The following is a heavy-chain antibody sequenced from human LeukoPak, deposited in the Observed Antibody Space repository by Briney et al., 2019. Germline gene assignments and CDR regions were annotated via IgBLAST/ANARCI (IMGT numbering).Heavy chain of an antibody. D-gene: IGHD3-9*01. V-gene: IGHV3-23*01. J-gene: IGHJ4*02. Sequence: GGSLRLSCAASGFTFSSYAMSWVRQAPGKGLEWVSAISGSGGSTYYADSVKGRFTISRDNSKNTLYLQMNSLRAGDTAVYYCAKSNLLRYFDWLLSDFDYWGQGTLVTVSS. CDR1: GFTFSSYA. CDR2: ISGSGGST. CDR3: AKSNLLRYFDWLLSDFDY.